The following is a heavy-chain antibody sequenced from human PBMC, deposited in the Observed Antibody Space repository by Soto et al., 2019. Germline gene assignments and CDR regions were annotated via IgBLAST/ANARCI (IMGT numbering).Heavy chain of an antibody. Sequence: QLQLQESGPGLVKPSETLSLTCTVSGGSISSSSYYWGWIRQPPGKGLEWIGSIYYSGSTYYNPSLKSRVXIXIXXSKHQFSLKLSSVTAADAAVYYCARLGGVDTAMETWGQGTLVTVSS. V-gene: IGHV4-39*01. CDR1: GGSISSSSYY. CDR2: IYYSGST. J-gene: IGHJ4*02. D-gene: IGHD5-18*01. CDR3: ARLGGVDTAMET.